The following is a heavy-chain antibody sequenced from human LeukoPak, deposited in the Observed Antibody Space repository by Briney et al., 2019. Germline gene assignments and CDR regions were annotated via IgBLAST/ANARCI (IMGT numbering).Heavy chain of an antibody. CDR1: GFTFRGFL. Sequence: GGSLRLSCEASGFTFRGFLMHWVRQAPGRGLEWVSSIIADGETTYYAAPVKGRFTISRDTSKNTLTLQMNSLSADDTAVYFCAKRGVQGYMDVWGKGTTVIVSS. D-gene: IGHD1-26*01. J-gene: IGHJ6*03. CDR3: AKRGVQGYMDV. CDR2: IIADGETT. V-gene: IGHV3-23*01.